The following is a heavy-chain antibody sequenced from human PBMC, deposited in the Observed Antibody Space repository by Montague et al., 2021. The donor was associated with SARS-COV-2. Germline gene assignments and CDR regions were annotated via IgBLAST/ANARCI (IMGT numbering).Heavy chain of an antibody. J-gene: IGHJ6*02. D-gene: IGHD3-9*01. V-gene: IGHV2-70*11. Sequence: PELVKPTQTLTLTCTFSGFSLSTSGMCVSWIRQPPGKALEWLARIDWDDDKYYSTPLKTRLTISKDTSKNQVVLTMTNMDPVDTATYYCARRTYDILTGYDYGMDVWGQGTTVTVSS. CDR2: IDWDDDK. CDR1: GFSLSTSGMC. CDR3: ARRTYDILTGYDYGMDV.